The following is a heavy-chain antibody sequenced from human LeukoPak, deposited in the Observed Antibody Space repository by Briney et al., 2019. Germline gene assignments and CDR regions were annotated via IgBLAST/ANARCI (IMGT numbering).Heavy chain of an antibody. V-gene: IGHV3-48*03. CDR2: ISGSGSTT. CDR3: APRSPVTLGISQDDY. CDR1: GFTFSSYE. J-gene: IGHJ4*02. D-gene: IGHD7-27*01. Sequence: PGGSLRLSCAASGFTFSSYEMNWVRQAPGKGLEWVSYISGSGSTTYNADSVKGRFTISRDNAKSTAYLQMNSLRAEDTAVYFCAPRSPVTLGISQDDYWGQGTLVTVSS.